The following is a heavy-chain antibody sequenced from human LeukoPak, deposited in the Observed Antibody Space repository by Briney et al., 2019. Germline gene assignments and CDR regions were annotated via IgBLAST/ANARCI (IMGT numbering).Heavy chain of an antibody. Sequence: ASVKVSCKASGYTFTGYYVHWVRQAPGQGLEWMGWINPNSGGTNYAQKFQGWVTMTRDTSISTAYMELSRLRSDDTAVYYCARDRFTVVRGVIPNWFDPWGQGTLVTVSS. V-gene: IGHV1-2*04. CDR3: ARDRFTVVRGVIPNWFDP. D-gene: IGHD3-10*01. CDR2: INPNSGGT. J-gene: IGHJ5*02. CDR1: GYTFTGYY.